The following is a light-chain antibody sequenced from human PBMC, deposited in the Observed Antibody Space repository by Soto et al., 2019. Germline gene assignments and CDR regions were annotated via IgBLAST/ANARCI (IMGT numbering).Light chain of an antibody. CDR1: SSDVGAYNS. Sequence: QSALTQPASVSGSPGQSITISCTGTSSDVGAYNSVAWYQHNPGKAPKLTIYDVSNRPSGVSSRFSGSKSANTASLSISGLQADDEADYYCSSYTSSSPLVFGTGTKVTVL. CDR3: SSYTSSSPLV. V-gene: IGLV2-14*01. J-gene: IGLJ1*01. CDR2: DVS.